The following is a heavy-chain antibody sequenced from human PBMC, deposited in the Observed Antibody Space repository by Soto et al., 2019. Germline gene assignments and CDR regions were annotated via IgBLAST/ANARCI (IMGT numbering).Heavy chain of an antibody. CDR3: AREKNSGYYRTVDY. D-gene: IGHD3-10*01. J-gene: IGHJ4*02. Sequence: QVQLVASGGGVVQPGRSLSLSWAASGFTLSGHGLHWVRQAPGKGLEWVAVVTHDGTERHYPDSVKGRFTITRDISKNTFYLQMNSLRVEDTAMYYCAREKNSGYYRTVDYWGQGTLVTVSS. V-gene: IGHV3-30*03. CDR2: VTHDGTER. CDR1: GFTLSGHG.